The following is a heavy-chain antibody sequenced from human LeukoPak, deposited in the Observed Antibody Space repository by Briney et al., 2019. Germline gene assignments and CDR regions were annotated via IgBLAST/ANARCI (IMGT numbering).Heavy chain of an antibody. D-gene: IGHD6-19*01. CDR3: ARGEVAVDVDAFDI. J-gene: IGHJ3*02. Sequence: ASVKVSCKASGYTFTSYDINWVRQATGQGLEWMGWMNPNSGNTGYARRFQGRVTMTRNTSISTAYMELSSLRSEDTAVYYCARGEVAVDVDAFDIWGQGTMVTVSS. CDR1: GYTFTSYD. CDR2: MNPNSGNT. V-gene: IGHV1-8*01.